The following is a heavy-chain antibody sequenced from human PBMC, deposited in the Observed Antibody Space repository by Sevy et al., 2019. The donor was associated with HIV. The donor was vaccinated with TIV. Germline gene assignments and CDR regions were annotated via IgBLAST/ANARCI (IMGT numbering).Heavy chain of an antibody. CDR3: ARGKSRYGYALNY. D-gene: IGHD5-18*01. J-gene: IGHJ4*02. Sequence: GGSLRLSCAASGFTVNSNYMTWVRQAPGKGLEGVSVIHSDDTTYHAESVKDRFTITRDNFMNTLYLHMSSMRAEDTAVYYCARGKSRYGYALNYWGQGTLVTVSS. CDR1: GFTVNSNY. V-gene: IGHV3-66*01. CDR2: IHSDDTT.